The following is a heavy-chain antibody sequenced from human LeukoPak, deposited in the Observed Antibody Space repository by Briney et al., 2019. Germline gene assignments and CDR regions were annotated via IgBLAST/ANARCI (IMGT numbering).Heavy chain of an antibody. CDR3: AKVALAYCGGDCWHYFDY. V-gene: IGHV3-43*01. J-gene: IGHJ4*02. Sequence: PGGSLRLSCAASGFTFDDYTMHWVRRAPGKGLEWVSLINWDGDNTYYADSVKGRFTISRDNSKNSLYLQMNSLRTEDTALYYCAKVALAYCGGDCWHYFDYWGQGTLVTVSS. CDR1: GFTFDDYT. D-gene: IGHD2-21*02. CDR2: INWDGDNT.